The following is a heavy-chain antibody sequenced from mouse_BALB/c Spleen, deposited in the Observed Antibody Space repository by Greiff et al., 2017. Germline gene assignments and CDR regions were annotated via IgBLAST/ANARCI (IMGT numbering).Heavy chain of an antibody. J-gene: IGHJ4*01. Sequence: EVKLMESGGGLVKPGGSLKLSCAASGFTFSSYAMSWVRQTPEKRLEWVASISSGGSTYYPDSVKGRFTISRDNARNILYLQMSSLRSEDTAMYYCARVGNYPYAMDYWGQGTSVTVSS. CDR2: ISSGGST. V-gene: IGHV5-6-5*01. D-gene: IGHD2-1*01. CDR1: GFTFSSYA. CDR3: ARVGNYPYAMDY.